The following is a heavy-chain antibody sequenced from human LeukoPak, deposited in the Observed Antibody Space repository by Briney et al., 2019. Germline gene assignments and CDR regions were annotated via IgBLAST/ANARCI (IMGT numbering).Heavy chain of an antibody. D-gene: IGHD4-17*01. V-gene: IGHV3-66*01. J-gene: IGHJ4*02. CDR3: ARDIVNGDYVSAY. Sequence: GGSLRLSCAASGFTVSSNYMSWVRQAPGKGLEWVSVIYSGGSTYYADSVKGRFTISRDNSKNTLYLQMSSLRADDTGVYYCARDIVNGDYVSAYWGQGTLVTVSS. CDR1: GFTVSSNY. CDR2: IYSGGST.